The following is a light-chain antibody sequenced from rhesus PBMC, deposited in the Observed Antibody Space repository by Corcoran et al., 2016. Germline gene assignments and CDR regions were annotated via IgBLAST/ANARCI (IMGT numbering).Light chain of an antibody. V-gene: IGKV1-25*01. CDR2: YET. CDR3: QQYNSLPPT. J-gene: IGKJ1*01. CDR1: QGISSY. Sequence: DIQMTQSPSSVSASVGDRVTITCRASQGISSYLAWYQQKPGKDPKFLIYYETTLQSGVPSRVSGSGSGTEFTLTISSLQPEDFATYYCQQYNSLPPTFGQGTKVEIK.